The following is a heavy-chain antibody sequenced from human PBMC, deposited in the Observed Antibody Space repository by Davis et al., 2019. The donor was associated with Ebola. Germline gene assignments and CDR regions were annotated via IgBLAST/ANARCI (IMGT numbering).Heavy chain of an antibody. CDR1: GYTFTSYG. Sequence: ASVKVSCKASGYTFTSYGISWVRQAPGQGLEWMGWINPYKGDTHYAQNLQGRVTMTTDASSSTAYMELRSLTSDDTAVYYCARDRGYCSTTMCYDSDYWGQGTLVTVSS. CDR2: INPYKGDT. V-gene: IGHV1-18*01. D-gene: IGHD2-2*01. CDR3: ARDRGYCSTTMCYDSDY. J-gene: IGHJ4*02.